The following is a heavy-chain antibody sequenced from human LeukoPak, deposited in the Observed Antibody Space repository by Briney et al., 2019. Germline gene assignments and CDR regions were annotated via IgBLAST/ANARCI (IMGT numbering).Heavy chain of an antibody. CDR3: ARRTGAAPGEFFLH. CDR2: IYSSGST. J-gene: IGHJ1*01. V-gene: IGHV3-53*01. D-gene: IGHD6-19*01. Sequence: GGSLRLSCAGSGFIVSSSYTSWVRQAPGKGLEWVSAIYSSGSTDYADSVRGRFTIARDTSKNMVYLQMNSLTAEDTAIYYCARRTGAAPGEFFLHWGQGTLVTVSS. CDR1: GFIVSSSY.